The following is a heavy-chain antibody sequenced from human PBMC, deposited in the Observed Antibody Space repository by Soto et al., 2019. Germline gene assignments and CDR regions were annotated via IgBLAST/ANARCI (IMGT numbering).Heavy chain of an antibody. CDR3: GTFLSTTSPDV. CDR1: GARVSSKSAA. J-gene: IGHJ6*04. Sequence: SQTLSLTCAISGARVSSKSAAWNCIIHSPSRGLEWLGRTYYRSKWYNDYAVSVKSRITINPDTSKNQFSLHLNSVTPEDTAVYYCGTFLSTTSPDVWGEGTMVTVSS. CDR2: TYYRSKWYN. V-gene: IGHV6-1*01. D-gene: IGHD2-2*01.